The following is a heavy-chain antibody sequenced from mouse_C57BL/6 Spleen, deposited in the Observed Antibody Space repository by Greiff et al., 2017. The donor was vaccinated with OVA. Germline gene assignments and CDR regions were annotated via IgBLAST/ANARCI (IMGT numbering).Heavy chain of an antibody. J-gene: IGHJ4*01. CDR3: ARNRGDGGYAMDY. CDR2: IWRGGST. Sequence: QVQLKESGPGLVQPSQSLSITCTVSGFSLTSYGVHWVRQSPGKGLEWLGVIWRGGSTDYNAAFISRLSISKDNSKSQVFFKMNSLQADDTAIYDCARNRGDGGYAMDYWGQGTSGTVSS. D-gene: IGHD2-3*01. V-gene: IGHV2-2*01. CDR1: GFSLTSYG.